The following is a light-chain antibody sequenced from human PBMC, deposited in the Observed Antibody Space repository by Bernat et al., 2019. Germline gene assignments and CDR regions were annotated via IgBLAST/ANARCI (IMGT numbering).Light chain of an antibody. CDR2: LRS. Sequence: DIVMTQSPLSLPVTPGEPASIACRSSQSLLQSNGYNYLHWYLQKPGQSPQLLIYLRSIRASGVPDRFSGSGSGTDFTLKISSVEAEDVGLYYCMQALQTPMTFGQGTRLDIK. V-gene: IGKV2-28*01. J-gene: IGKJ5*01. CDR3: MQALQTPMT. CDR1: QSLLQSNGYNY.